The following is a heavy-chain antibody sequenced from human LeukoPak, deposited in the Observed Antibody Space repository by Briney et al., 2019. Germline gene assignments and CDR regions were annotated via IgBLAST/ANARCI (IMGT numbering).Heavy chain of an antibody. Sequence: ASVKVSCKASGYAFTGYYMHWVRQAPGQGLEWMGWINPNSGGTNYAQKFQGRVTMTRDTSISTAYMELSRLRSDDTAVYYCARADADYGGGSLDYWGQGTLVTVSS. CDR2: INPNSGGT. V-gene: IGHV1-2*02. CDR3: ARADADYGGGSLDY. D-gene: IGHD4-23*01. CDR1: GYAFTGYY. J-gene: IGHJ4*02.